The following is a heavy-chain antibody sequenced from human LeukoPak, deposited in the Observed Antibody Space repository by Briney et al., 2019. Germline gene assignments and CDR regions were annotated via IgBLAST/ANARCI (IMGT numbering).Heavy chain of an antibody. CDR1: GYSFTSYW. CDR2: IYPGDSDT. V-gene: IGHV5-51*01. D-gene: IGHD1-20*01. Sequence: GESLKISCKGSGYSFTSYWIGWVRQMPGKGLEWMGIIYPGDSDTRYSPSFQGRVTISADKSISTAYLQWSSLKASDTAMYYCARPYPDITGTVGAFDIWGQGTMVTVSS. CDR3: ARPYPDITGTVGAFDI. J-gene: IGHJ3*02.